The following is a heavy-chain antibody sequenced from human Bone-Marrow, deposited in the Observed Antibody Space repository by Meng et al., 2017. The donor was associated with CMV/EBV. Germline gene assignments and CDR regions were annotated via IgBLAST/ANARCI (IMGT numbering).Heavy chain of an antibody. CDR3: ARGREIVVVPAATGSRTYYYYAMYV. D-gene: IGHD2-2*01. CDR2: INHSGST. Sequence: SETLSLTCAVYGGSFSGYNWSWIRQPPGKGLEWIGEINHSGSTNYNPSLKSRVTISVDTSKKWFSLKLNSVTAADTAVYYCARGREIVVVPAATGSRTYYYYAMYVWGQGTTVTVSS. J-gene: IGHJ6*02. CDR1: GGSFSGYN. V-gene: IGHV4-34*01.